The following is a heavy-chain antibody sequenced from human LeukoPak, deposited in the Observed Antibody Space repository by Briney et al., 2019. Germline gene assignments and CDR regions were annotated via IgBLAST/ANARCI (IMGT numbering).Heavy chain of an antibody. CDR3: AKPHYYGSGSYYRASPAFDY. CDR1: GFTFSSYA. D-gene: IGHD3-10*01. CDR2: ISHDGSNK. V-gene: IGHV3-30*18. J-gene: IGHJ4*02. Sequence: QSGGSLRLSCAASGFTFSSYAMHWVRQAPGKGLEWVAVISHDGSNKYYADSVKGRFTISRDNSKNTLYLQMNSLRAEDTAVYYCAKPHYYGSGSYYRASPAFDYWGQGTLVTVSS.